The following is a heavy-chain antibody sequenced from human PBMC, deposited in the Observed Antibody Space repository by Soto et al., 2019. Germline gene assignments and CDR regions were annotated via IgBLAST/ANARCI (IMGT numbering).Heavy chain of an antibody. CDR2: IRAKPAGGTA. CDR1: GHTLTELS. D-gene: IGHD2-15*01. J-gene: IGHJ4*02. Sequence: SCKISGHTLTELSIHWVRQAPGRGLEWVAFIRAKPAGGTAEYAASVKGRFTVSRDGSESIVYLQMNSLEKEDTGMYYCSRIGPVAATRWFFDYWGQGTPVTVSS. CDR3: SRIGPVAATRWFFDY. V-gene: IGHV3-49*04.